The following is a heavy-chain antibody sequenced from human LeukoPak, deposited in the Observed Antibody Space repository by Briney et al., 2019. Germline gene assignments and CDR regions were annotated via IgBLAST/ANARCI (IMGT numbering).Heavy chain of an antibody. J-gene: IGHJ2*01. V-gene: IGHV3-21*01. CDR1: GFTFSSYS. D-gene: IGHD4-17*01. CDR2: ISSSSSYI. CDR3: ARDPDTVTTTDWYFDL. Sequence: GGSLRLSCAASGFTFSSYSMNWVRQAPGKGLEWVSSISSSSSYIYYADSVKGRFTISRDNAKNSLYLQMNSLRAEDTAVYYCARDPDTVTTTDWYFDLWGRGTLVTVSS.